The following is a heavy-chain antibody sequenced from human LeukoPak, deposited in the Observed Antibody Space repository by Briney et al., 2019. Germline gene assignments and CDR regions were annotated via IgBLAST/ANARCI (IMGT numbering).Heavy chain of an antibody. J-gene: IGHJ5*02. V-gene: IGHV3-15*01. Sequence: GGSLTLSCAASGFTYSNACMSWLRQAPGKGLEWVVRIKNRCNGRPADYAAPVKGRFTSSCDDLTKTAYVQMNSLKNEDISLFYCTTDRSVYAQNWAVSWFDPWGQGTLVSVSS. CDR3: TTDRSVYAQNWAVSWFDP. CDR1: GFTYSNAC. CDR2: IKNRCNGRPA. D-gene: IGHD7-27*01.